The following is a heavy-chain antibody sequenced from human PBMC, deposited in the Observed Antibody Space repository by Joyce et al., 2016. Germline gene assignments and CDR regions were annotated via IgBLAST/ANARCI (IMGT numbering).Heavy chain of an antibody. CDR3: ARSSYTNGIFDY. D-gene: IGHD2-8*01. V-gene: IGHV3-21*01. Sequence: EVQLVESGGGLVKPGGSLRLSCAASGFTFSSYSMSWVRQAQGKWLEGVSSLSSSSSYIKYTDSVKGRFTISRDNAKNSLYLQMNSLRVEDTAVYYCARSSYTNGIFDYWGQGTLVTVSS. CDR1: GFTFSSYS. CDR2: LSSSSSYI. J-gene: IGHJ4*02.